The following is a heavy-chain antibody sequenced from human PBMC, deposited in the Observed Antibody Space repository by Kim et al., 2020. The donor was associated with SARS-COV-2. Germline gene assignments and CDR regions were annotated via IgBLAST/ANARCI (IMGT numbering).Heavy chain of an antibody. D-gene: IGHD3-10*01. CDR1: GFTFSSYG. CDR3: AKDLDDYYGSGSYPDSGYGMDV. Sequence: GGSLRLSCAASGFTFSSYGMHWVRQAPGKGLEWVAVIWYDGSNKYYADSVKGRFTISRDNSKNTLYLQMNSLRAEDTAVYYCAKDLDDYYGSGSYPDSGYGMDVWGQGTTVTVSS. V-gene: IGHV3-33*06. J-gene: IGHJ6*02. CDR2: IWYDGSNK.